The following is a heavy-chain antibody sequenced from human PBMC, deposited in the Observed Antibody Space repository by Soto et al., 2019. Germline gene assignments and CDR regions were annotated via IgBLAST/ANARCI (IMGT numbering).Heavy chain of an antibody. CDR2: IYYSGST. CDR3: ARVVVVAASFDY. J-gene: IGHJ4*02. D-gene: IGHD2-15*01. CDR1: GGSISSGGYY. V-gene: IGHV4-31*03. Sequence: QVQLQESGPGLVKPSQTLSLTCTVSGGSISSGGYYWSWIRQHPGKGLEWIGYIYYSGSTYYNPSLKSRVTISVDTYKNQCSLKLSSVTAADTAVYYCARVVVVAASFDYWGQGTLVTVSS.